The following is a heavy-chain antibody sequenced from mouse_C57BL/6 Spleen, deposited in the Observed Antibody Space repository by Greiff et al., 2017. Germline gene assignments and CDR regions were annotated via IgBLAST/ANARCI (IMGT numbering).Heavy chain of an antibody. CDR1: GYTFTDYE. V-gene: IGHV1-15*01. CDR3: TRTEATYDYAMDY. D-gene: IGHD2-3*01. Sequence: QVQLQQSGAELVRPGASVTLSCKASGYTFTDYEMHWVKQTAVHGLEWIGAIDPETGGTAYNQKFKGKAILTADKSSRSAYMELRSLTSEDSAVYYCTRTEATYDYAMDYWGQGTSVTVSS. CDR2: IDPETGGT. J-gene: IGHJ4*01.